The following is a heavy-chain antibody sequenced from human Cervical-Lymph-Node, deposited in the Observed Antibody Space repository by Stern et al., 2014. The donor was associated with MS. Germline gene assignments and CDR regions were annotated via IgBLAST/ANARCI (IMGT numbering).Heavy chain of an antibody. J-gene: IGHJ4*02. Sequence: VQLEESGAEVKKPGSSVKVSCKASGGTFSSYAISWVRQAPGQGVEWLGGIIPIFGTANYAQKFQGRVTITADESTSTAYMELSSLRSEDTAVYYCARGELAGYYDSSGYYDYWGQGTLVTVSS. CDR2: IIPIFGTA. D-gene: IGHD3-22*01. V-gene: IGHV1-69*01. CDR3: ARGELAGYYDSSGYYDY. CDR1: GGTFSSYA.